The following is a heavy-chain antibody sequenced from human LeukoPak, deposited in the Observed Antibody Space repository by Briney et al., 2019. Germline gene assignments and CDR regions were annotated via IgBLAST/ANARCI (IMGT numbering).Heavy chain of an antibody. CDR1: GDTLSGSPAL. V-gene: IGHV6-1*01. CDR2: AYYRSKWFI. CDR3: ARGAVRGGTNFDY. Sequence: ASQTLSLTCALSGDTLSGSPALWNWIRQSPSRGLEWLGRAYYRSKWFIDYALSVKGRITITPDTSKNQFSLHLNSVTAEDTAVYYCARGAVRGGTNFDYWGQGTLGTASS. J-gene: IGHJ4*02. D-gene: IGHD3-10*01.